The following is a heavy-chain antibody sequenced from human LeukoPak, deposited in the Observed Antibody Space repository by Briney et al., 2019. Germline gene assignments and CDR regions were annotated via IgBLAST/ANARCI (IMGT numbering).Heavy chain of an antibody. CDR3: ARTDYTLNWFDP. V-gene: IGHV1-18*01. CDR2: ISAYNGNT. D-gene: IGHD4-11*01. CDR1: GYTFTSYG. J-gene: IGHJ5*02. Sequence: ASVKVSCKASGYTFTSYGISWVRQAPGQGLEWMGWISAYNGNTNYAQKLQGRVTLTTDTSTSTAYMELRSLRSDDTAVYYCARTDYTLNWFDPWGQGTLVTVSS.